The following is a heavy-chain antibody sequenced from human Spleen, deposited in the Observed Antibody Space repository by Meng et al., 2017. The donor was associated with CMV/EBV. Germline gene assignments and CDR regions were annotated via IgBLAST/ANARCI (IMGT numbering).Heavy chain of an antibody. J-gene: IGHJ5*02. CDR3: ARASLRSSFRSNWFDP. V-gene: IGHV1-2*02. D-gene: IGHD6-6*01. Sequence: SEYTFTGWYMHWGRQAPGQGLGLMGWIDPNNNGTNYAQKFQGRVTMTRDTSISTAYMELSRLRSDNTAVYYCARASLRSSFRSNWFDPWGQGTLVTVSS. CDR2: IDPNNNGT. CDR1: EYTFTGWY.